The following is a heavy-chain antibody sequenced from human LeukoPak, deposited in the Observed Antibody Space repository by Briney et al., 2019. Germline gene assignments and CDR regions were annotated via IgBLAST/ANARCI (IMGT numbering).Heavy chain of an antibody. D-gene: IGHD6-19*01. CDR3: AKVKEGVAVAAIFDY. CDR2: ISGSGGST. CDR1: GFTFSSYA. V-gene: IGHV3-23*01. J-gene: IGHJ4*02. Sequence: GGSLRLSCAASGFTFSSYAMNWVRQAPGKGLEWVSAISGSGGSTYYADSVKGRFTISRDNSKNTLYLQMNSLRAEDTAVYYCAKVKEGVAVAAIFDYWGQGTLVTVSS.